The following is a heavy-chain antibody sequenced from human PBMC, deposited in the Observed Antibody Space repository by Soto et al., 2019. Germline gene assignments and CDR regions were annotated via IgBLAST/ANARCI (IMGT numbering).Heavy chain of an antibody. D-gene: IGHD4-17*01. Sequence: EVQLVESVGGLVQPGRSLRLSCAASGFTFDDYAMHWVRQAPGKGLEWVSGISWNSGSIGYADSVKGRFTISRDNAKNSLYLQMNSLRAEDTALYYCAKDRATVTTGDFDYWGQGTLVTVSS. V-gene: IGHV3-9*01. CDR3: AKDRATVTTGDFDY. CDR2: ISWNSGSI. CDR1: GFTFDDYA. J-gene: IGHJ4*02.